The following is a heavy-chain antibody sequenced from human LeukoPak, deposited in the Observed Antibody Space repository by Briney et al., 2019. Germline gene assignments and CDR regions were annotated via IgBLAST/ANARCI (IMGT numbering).Heavy chain of an antibody. Sequence: GGSLRLSCAASGFTFSSYAMHWVRQAPGKGLEWVAVISYDGSNKYYADSVKGRFTISRDNSKNTLYLQMNSLRAEDTAVYYCARDRGWYELGYYFDYWGQGTLVTVSS. D-gene: IGHD6-19*01. CDR2: ISYDGSNK. CDR3: ARDRGWYELGYYFDY. J-gene: IGHJ4*02. CDR1: GFTFSSYA. V-gene: IGHV3-30-3*01.